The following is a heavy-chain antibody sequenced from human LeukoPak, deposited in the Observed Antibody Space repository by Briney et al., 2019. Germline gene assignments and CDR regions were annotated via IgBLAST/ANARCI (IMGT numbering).Heavy chain of an antibody. CDR2: ISSSSSYI. V-gene: IGHV3-21*01. Sequence: KPGGSLRLSCAASGFTFSSYSMNWVRQAPGKGLEWVSSISSSSSYIYYADSVKGRFTISRDNAKNSLYLQMNSLRAEDTAVYYCARSLTPGIAVAGTWDYWGQGTLVTVSS. J-gene: IGHJ4*02. CDR1: GFTFSSYS. CDR3: ARSLTPGIAVAGTWDY. D-gene: IGHD6-19*01.